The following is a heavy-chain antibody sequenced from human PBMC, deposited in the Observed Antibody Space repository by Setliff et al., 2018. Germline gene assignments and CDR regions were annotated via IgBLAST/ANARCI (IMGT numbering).Heavy chain of an antibody. CDR3: ARDLDYQYYYDSSGRDAFDI. V-gene: IGHV1-8*02. CDR1: GYTFTAYD. CDR2: MNPNSGRT. J-gene: IGHJ3*02. Sequence: ASVKVSCKASGYTFTAYDIVWVRQATGQGLEWMGWMNPNSGRTGYPQKFQGRVTMTRNTSISTAYMELSSLRSEDTAVYFCARDLDYQYYYDSSGRDAFDIWGQGTMVTVSS. D-gene: IGHD3-22*01.